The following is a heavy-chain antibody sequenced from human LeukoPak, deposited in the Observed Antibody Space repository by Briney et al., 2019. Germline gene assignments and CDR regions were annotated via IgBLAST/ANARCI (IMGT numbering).Heavy chain of an antibody. V-gene: IGHV3-15*01. Sequence: GGSLRLSCAASGFTFSSYAMSWVRQAPGKGLEWVGRIKTKTDGGTTDYAAPVKGRFILSRDDSKNTLYLEMNSLKTDDTAVYYCTTSAFGTSWGGHWGQGTLVTVSS. D-gene: IGHD3-16*01. CDR3: TTSAFGTSWGGH. CDR1: GFTFSSYA. CDR2: IKTKTDGGTT. J-gene: IGHJ4*02.